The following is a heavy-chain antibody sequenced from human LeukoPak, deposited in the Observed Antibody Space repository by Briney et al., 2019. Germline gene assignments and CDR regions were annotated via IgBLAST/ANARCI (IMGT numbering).Heavy chain of an antibody. V-gene: IGHV1-3*01. D-gene: IGHD6-19*01. CDR3: APGIAVAGGFDY. CDR2: INAGNGNT. Sequence: ASVRVSCKASGYTFTNYAMHWVRQAPGQRLEWMGWINAGNGNTKYSQKFQGRVTITRDTSASTAYMELSSLRSEDTAVYYCAPGIAVAGGFDYWGQGTLVTVSS. J-gene: IGHJ4*02. CDR1: GYTFTNYA.